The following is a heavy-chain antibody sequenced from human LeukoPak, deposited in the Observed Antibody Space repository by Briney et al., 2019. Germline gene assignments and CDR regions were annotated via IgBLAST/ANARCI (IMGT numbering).Heavy chain of an antibody. CDR2: ISYDGSNK. V-gene: IGHV3-30*18. CDR1: GFTFSSYG. Sequence: PGGSLRLSCAASGFTFSSYGMHWVRQAPGKGLEWVAVISYDGSNKYYADSVKGRFTISRDNSKNTLYLQMNSLRAEDTAVYYCAKMGSGSSTSDYWGQGTLVTVSS. J-gene: IGHJ4*02. D-gene: IGHD3-10*01. CDR3: AKMGSGSSTSDY.